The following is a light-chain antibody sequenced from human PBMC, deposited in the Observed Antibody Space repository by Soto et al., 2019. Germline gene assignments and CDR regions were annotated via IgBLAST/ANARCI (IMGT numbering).Light chain of an antibody. Sequence: EILMTQSPATLSVSPGERATLSCRASQSVDSNLAWYQQKPGQAPRLLIYGASSRATGIPDRFSGSGSGTDFTLTISRLEPEDFAVYYCQQRSNWITFGQGTRLEIK. CDR2: GAS. J-gene: IGKJ5*01. CDR1: QSVDSN. CDR3: QQRSNWIT. V-gene: IGKV3D-20*02.